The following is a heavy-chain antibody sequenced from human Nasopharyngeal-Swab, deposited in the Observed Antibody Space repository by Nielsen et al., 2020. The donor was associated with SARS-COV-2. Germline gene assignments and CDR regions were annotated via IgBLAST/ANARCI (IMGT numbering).Heavy chain of an antibody. CDR2: IYLSGST. CDR3: ARVALGIYLRGRGMDV. D-gene: IGHD3-10*02. V-gene: IGHV4-59*13. J-gene: IGHJ6*02. CDR1: NGSINSYY. Sequence: GSLRLSCTVSNGSINSYYWSWIRQPPGKGPEWIGYIYLSGSTSYHPSLKSRVTMSVDTSKNQFSLNLTSVTAADTAVYYCARVALGIYLRGRGMDVWGQGTTVTVSS.